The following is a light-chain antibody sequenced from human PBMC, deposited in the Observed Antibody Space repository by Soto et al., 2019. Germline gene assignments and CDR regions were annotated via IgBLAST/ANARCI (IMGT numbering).Light chain of an antibody. CDR3: QQYSSYPWT. Sequence: EIVMTQSPATLCVSPGERATLSCRASQSVSSNVAWYQQKPGQAPRLLIYGASTRATGIPARFSGSGSGTEFTLTISSLQTDDFATYYCQQYSSYPWTFGQGTKVDIK. J-gene: IGKJ1*01. CDR2: GAS. V-gene: IGKV3-15*01. CDR1: QSVSSN.